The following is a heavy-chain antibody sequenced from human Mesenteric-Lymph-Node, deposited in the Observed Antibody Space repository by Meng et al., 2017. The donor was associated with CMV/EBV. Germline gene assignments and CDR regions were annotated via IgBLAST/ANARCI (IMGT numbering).Heavy chain of an antibody. CDR1: GGPISTFY. J-gene: IGHJ6*02. D-gene: IGHD3-22*01. CDR3: AREIVGDGMDV. Sequence: SETLSLTCSVSGGPISTFYWTWIRQPPGKGLEWIGYISNSGSSNYNPSLKSRLTMSVDASQNQFSLNLSSVTAADTAVYYCAREIVGDGMDVWGQGTTVTVSS. CDR2: ISNSGSS. V-gene: IGHV4-59*01.